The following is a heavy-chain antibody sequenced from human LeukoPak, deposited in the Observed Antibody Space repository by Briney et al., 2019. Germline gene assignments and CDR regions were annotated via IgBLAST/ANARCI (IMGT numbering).Heavy chain of an antibody. CDR1: GGSISSYY. D-gene: IGHD5-18*01. V-gene: IGHV4-59*01. Sequence: SETLSLTCTVSGGSISSYYWSWIRQPPGKGLEWIGYIYYSGSTNYNPSLKSRVTISVDSSKNQFSLKLSSVTAADTAVYYCTRTTEGGYTYDYFYYYYMDVWGKGTTVTISS. CDR3: TRTTEGGYTYDYFYYYYMDV. J-gene: IGHJ6*03. CDR2: IYYSGST.